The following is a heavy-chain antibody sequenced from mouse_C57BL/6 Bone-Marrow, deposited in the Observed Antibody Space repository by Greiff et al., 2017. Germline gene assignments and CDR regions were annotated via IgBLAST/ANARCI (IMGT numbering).Heavy chain of an antibody. V-gene: IGHV1-81*01. Sequence: QVQLKESGAELARPGASVKLSCKASGYTFTSYGISWVKQRTGQGLEWIGEIYPRSGNTYYNEKFKGKATLTADKSSSTAYLALRSLTSEDSAVYFCARVGNCAAWFAYGGQGTLVTVSA. CDR1: GYTFTSYG. CDR3: ARVGNCAAWFAY. CDR2: IYPRSGNT. D-gene: IGHD2-1*01. J-gene: IGHJ3*01.